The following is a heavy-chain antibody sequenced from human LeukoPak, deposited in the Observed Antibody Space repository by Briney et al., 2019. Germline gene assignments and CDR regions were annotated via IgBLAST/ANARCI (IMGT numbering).Heavy chain of an antibody. Sequence: PGGSLRLSCAASGFTFTTYAMSWVRQAPGKGLEWVSGISGGGDSTYYADSVKGRFTISRDNATNTLYLKMNSLRAEDTAVYYCARARYCSSSSCYIDYWGQGKLVTVSS. CDR2: ISGGGDST. J-gene: IGHJ4*02. CDR3: ARARYCSSSSCYIDY. D-gene: IGHD2-2*02. V-gene: IGHV3-23*01. CDR1: GFTFTTYA.